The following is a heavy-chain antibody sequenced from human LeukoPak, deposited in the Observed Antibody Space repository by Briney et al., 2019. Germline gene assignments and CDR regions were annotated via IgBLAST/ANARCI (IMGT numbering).Heavy chain of an antibody. J-gene: IGHJ4*02. D-gene: IGHD3-10*01. CDR3: ARGEYGSGSYHIDY. Sequence: GGSLRLSCAASGFTFSSYSMNWVRQAPGKGLEWVSFISGTSSYIYYADSVKGRFTISKDNAKNSLYLQMNSLRAEDTAVYYCARGEYGSGSYHIDYWGQGTLVTVSS. V-gene: IGHV3-21*01. CDR1: GFTFSSYS. CDR2: ISGTSSYI.